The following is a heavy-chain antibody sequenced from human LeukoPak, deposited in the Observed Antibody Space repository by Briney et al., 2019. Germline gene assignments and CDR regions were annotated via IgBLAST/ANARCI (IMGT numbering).Heavy chain of an antibody. CDR2: INHSGST. Sequence: SETLSLTCTVSGYSISSGYYWGWIRQPPGKGLEWIGEINHSGSTNYNPSLKSRVTILVDTSKNQFSLKLSSVTAADTAVYSCARQSQTGFDPWGQGTLVTVSS. CDR3: ARQSQTGFDP. V-gene: IGHV4-38-2*02. J-gene: IGHJ5*02. CDR1: GYSISSGYY.